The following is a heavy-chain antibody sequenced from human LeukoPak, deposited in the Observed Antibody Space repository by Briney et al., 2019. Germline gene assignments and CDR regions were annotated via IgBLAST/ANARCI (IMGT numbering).Heavy chain of an antibody. D-gene: IGHD2-8*02. Sequence: ASVKVSCKASGYTFTSYYMHWVRQAPGQGLEWMGLINPSGTNTNYARKFRGRVTMTRDTSTSTVYMDLSSLRSEDTAMYFCAREESGGYFDFWSQGTLVTVSS. CDR3: AREESGGYFDF. CDR2: INPSGTNT. CDR1: GYTFTSYY. J-gene: IGHJ4*02. V-gene: IGHV1-46*01.